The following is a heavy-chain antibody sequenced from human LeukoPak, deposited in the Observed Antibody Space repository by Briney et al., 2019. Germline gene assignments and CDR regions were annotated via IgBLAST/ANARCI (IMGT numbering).Heavy chain of an antibody. V-gene: IGHV4-61*01. CDR3: ARGGQLLL. J-gene: IGHJ4*02. D-gene: IGHD2-2*01. CDR2: IYYSGST. CDR1: GGSISSSSYY. Sequence: SETLSFTCTVPGGSISSSSYYWSWIRQPPGKGLEWIGYIYYSGSTNYNPSLKSRVTITVDTSKNQFSLKLSSVTAADTAVYYCARGGQLLLWGQGTLVTVSS.